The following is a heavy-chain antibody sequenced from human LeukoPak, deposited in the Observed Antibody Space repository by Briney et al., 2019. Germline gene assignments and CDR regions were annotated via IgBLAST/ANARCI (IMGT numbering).Heavy chain of an antibody. CDR3: ARDPPRIAAAGTKAFDI. V-gene: IGHV3-53*01. Sequence: PGGSLRLSCAASGFTVNNNYMSWVRQAPGKGLEWVSGIYSGGSTYYADSVKGRFTISRDNSKNTLYLQMNSLRAEDTAVYYCARDPPRIAAAGTKAFDIWGQGTMVTVSS. CDR2: IYSGGST. J-gene: IGHJ3*02. CDR1: GFTVNNNY. D-gene: IGHD6-13*01.